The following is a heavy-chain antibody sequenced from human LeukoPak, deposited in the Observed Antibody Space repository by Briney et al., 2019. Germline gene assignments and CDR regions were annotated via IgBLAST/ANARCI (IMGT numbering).Heavy chain of an antibody. V-gene: IGHV3-7*01. Sequence: GVSLTLSCAASGFTFSSFWMTWVRPAQGQGREWVANIRQGGSDKYYVDSVKGRFTISRDNAKNSLYLQMNSLRAEDTAVYYCTRDSYTNTWHEEGRDYWGQGTLVTVSS. J-gene: IGHJ4*02. CDR3: TRDSYTNTWHEEGRDY. CDR2: IRQGGSDK. CDR1: GFTFSSFW. D-gene: IGHD6-13*01.